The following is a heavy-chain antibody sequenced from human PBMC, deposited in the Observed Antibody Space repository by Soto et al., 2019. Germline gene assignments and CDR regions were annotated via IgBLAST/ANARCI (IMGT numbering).Heavy chain of an antibody. D-gene: IGHD2-2*01. J-gene: IGHJ4*02. CDR2: XXXXXSTT. CDR3: XXXAGSNKPFDY. Sequence: EVQMVESGGGLVQPGGSLRLSCAASGFTFSSFCLHWVRQVSGKGLVWVSRXXXXXSTTAYADSVKGRFTVSRDNAKXXXXXXXXXXXXXXXXXXXXXXXAGSNKPFDYWGQGTLVTVSS. V-gene: IGHV3-74*01. CDR1: GFTFSSFC.